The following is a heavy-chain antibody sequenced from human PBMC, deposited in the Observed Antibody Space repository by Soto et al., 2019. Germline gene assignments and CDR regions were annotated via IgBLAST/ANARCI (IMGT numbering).Heavy chain of an antibody. V-gene: IGHV1-18*01. D-gene: IGHD1-26*01. Sequence: GASVKVSCKASGYTFTSCGISCVRQAPGQGLEWMGWISAYNGNTNYVQKLQGRVTMTTDTSTSTAYMELRSLRSDDTAVYYCAQDGGEWELPNPWGQGTLVTVSS. J-gene: IGHJ4*02. CDR3: AQDGGEWELPNP. CDR2: ISAYNGNT. CDR1: GYTFTSCG.